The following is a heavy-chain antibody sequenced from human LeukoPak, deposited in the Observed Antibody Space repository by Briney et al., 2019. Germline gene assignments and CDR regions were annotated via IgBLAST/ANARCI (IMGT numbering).Heavy chain of an antibody. V-gene: IGHV4-4*02. Sequence: SETLSLTCAVSGGSISSSNWWSWVRQPPGKGLEWIGEIYHSGSTNYNPSLKSRVTISVDKSKNQFSLKLSSVTAADTAVYYCASINYYDSSGYYRFAAFDIWGQGTMVTVSS. J-gene: IGHJ3*02. CDR1: GGSISSSNW. CDR2: IYHSGST. CDR3: ASINYYDSSGYYRFAAFDI. D-gene: IGHD3-22*01.